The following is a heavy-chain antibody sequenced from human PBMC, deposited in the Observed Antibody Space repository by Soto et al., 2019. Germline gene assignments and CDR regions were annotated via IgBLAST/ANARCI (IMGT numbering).Heavy chain of an antibody. CDR3: ARGRGSTGYLGREHYFDD. CDR1: GFSVPDNY. Sequence: GGSLRLSCAASGFSVPDNYMNWVRQAPGKGLEWVSIIDIGGNTYYADSVKDRFTISRDNSRNTLYLHMDSLRAEDTAVYYCARGRGSTGYLGREHYFDDWGQGTLVTVSS. D-gene: IGHD2-2*01. V-gene: IGHV3-66*01. J-gene: IGHJ4*02. CDR2: IDIGGNT.